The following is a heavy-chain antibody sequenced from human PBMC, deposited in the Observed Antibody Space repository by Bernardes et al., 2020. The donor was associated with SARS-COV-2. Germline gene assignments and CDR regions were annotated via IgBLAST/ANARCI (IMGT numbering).Heavy chain of an antibody. D-gene: IGHD3-3*01. V-gene: IGHV4-39*07. CDR2: SYYSGST. Sequence: SETLSLTCTVSGGSISSSSYYWGWIRQPPGKGLEWIGSSYYSGSTYYNPSLKSRVTISVDTSKNQFSLKLSSVTAADTAVYYCARVWSGYSYSNYMDVWGKGTTVTVSS. CDR1: GGSISSSSYY. J-gene: IGHJ6*03. CDR3: ARVWSGYSYSNYMDV.